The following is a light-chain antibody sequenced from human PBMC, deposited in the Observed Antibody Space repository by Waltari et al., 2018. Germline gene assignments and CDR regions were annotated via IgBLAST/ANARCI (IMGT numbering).Light chain of an antibody. CDR1: QSVSRA. J-gene: IGKJ1*01. V-gene: IGKV3-20*01. CDR2: GAS. CDR3: QHYVRLPAT. Sequence: IVLTHSPGSLTSSPGEVVTLSCRASQSVSRALAWYQQKPGQAPRLPIFGASNRATGIPDRFSGSGSETDFSLTISRLEPEDFAVYYCQHYVRLPATFGRGTKVEIK.